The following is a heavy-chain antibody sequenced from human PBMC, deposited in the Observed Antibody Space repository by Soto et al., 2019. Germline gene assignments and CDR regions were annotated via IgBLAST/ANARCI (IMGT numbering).Heavy chain of an antibody. CDR2: IKSKSDGGTI. V-gene: IGHV3-15*01. D-gene: IGHD2-8*01. CDR3: TTIGVFRRPPFDY. CDR1: GFTFSSAW. Sequence: PGGSLRLSCTASGFTFSSAWMSWVRQAPGKGLELVGRIKSKSDGGTIDYGAPVKGRFTISRDDSKNTLNLQMRSLKTEDTAVYYCTTIGVFRRPPFDYWGQGTLVTV. J-gene: IGHJ4*02.